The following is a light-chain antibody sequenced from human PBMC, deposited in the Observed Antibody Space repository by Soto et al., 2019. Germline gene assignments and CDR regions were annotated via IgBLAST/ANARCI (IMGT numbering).Light chain of an antibody. CDR1: SSDVGGYNY. CDR2: GVS. V-gene: IGLV2-14*01. CDR3: SSYTGSSTVV. Sequence: QPVLTQPASVSGSPGQSITISCTGTSSDVGGYNYVSWYRQHPAKAPKLIIYGVSNRPSGVSNHFSGSKSSNTGSLTISGLQAEEEADYYCSSYTGSSTVVFGGGTKLPGL. J-gene: IGLJ2*01.